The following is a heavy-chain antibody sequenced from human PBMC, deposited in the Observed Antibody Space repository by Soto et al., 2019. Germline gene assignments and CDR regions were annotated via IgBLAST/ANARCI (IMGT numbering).Heavy chain of an antibody. V-gene: IGHV3-48*02. Sequence: EVQLVESGGGLVQPGGSLRLSCAASGFTFSSYSMNWVRQAPGKGLEWISYISSSATVYYADSVRGRFTISGDNAKNSLYLQMNSLRDEDTAVYYCARRGYSGYPFDCWGQGALVTVSS. D-gene: IGHD5-12*01. CDR3: ARRGYSGYPFDC. CDR1: GFTFSSYS. J-gene: IGHJ4*02. CDR2: ISSSATV.